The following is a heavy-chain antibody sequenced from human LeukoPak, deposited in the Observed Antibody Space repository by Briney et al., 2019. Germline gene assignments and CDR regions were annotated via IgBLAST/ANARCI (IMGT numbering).Heavy chain of an antibody. J-gene: IGHJ6*03. Sequence: TPGGSLRLSCAASGFTFSSYSMNWVRQAPRKGLEWVPSISSSSSYIYYADSVKGRFTISRDNAKNSLYLQMNSLRAEDTAVYYCASLEDYYYYMDVWGKGTTVTVSS. CDR3: ASLEDYYYYMDV. CDR2: ISSSSSYI. V-gene: IGHV3-21*01. D-gene: IGHD3-3*01. CDR1: GFTFSSYS.